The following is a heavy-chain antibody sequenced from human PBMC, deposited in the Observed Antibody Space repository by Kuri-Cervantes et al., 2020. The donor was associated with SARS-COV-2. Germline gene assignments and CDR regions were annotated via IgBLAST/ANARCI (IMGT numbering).Heavy chain of an antibody. CDR1: GGTFSSYA. V-gene: IGHV1-69*05. J-gene: IGHJ4*02. D-gene: IGHD2-2*01. CDR3: AGVGYCSSTSCYAFDY. Sequence: SVKVSCKASGGTFSSYAISWVRQAPGQGLEWMGGIIPIFGTANYAQKFQGRVTITTDESTSTAYMELSSLRSEDTAVYYCAGVGYCSSTSCYAFDYWGQGTRVTVSS. CDR2: IIPIFGTA.